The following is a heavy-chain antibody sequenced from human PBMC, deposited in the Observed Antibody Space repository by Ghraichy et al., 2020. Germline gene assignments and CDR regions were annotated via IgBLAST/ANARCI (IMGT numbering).Heavy chain of an antibody. CDR3: AKDVDRSMATSTEFEY. V-gene: IGHV3-23*01. Sequence: GGSLRLSCAVSGFTFSTYAMSWVRQAPGKGLEWVSGISESGDRIFYGDSVKGRFTMSRDNARNTLYLQMSSLRAEDTAIYYCAKDVDRSMATSTEFEYWGQGTLVTVSS. J-gene: IGHJ4*02. CDR1: GFTFSTYA. D-gene: IGHD5-12*01. CDR2: ISESGDRI.